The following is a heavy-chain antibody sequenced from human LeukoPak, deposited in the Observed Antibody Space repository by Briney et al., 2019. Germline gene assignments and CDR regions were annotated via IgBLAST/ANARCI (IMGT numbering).Heavy chain of an antibody. CDR3: AKDRDTVTTYWFDP. J-gene: IGHJ5*02. Sequence: GGPLRLSCAASGLTFRSHAMTWARQAPGKGLEGASTLSAGAGTTYHADSVKGRFTVSRDNSENMLYLQMNSLRAEDTALYYCAKDRDTVTTYWFDPWGQGTLVTVSS. V-gene: IGHV3-23*01. D-gene: IGHD4-17*01. CDR2: LSAGAGTT. CDR1: GLTFRSHA.